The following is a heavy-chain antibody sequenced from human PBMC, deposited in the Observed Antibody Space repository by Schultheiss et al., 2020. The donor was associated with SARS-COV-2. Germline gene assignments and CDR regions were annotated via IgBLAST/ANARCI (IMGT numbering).Heavy chain of an antibody. CDR1: KFTFNGYD. CDR3: AKGGGYDPGVDY. D-gene: IGHD5-12*01. CDR2: ISGSGGST. V-gene: IGHV3-23*01. Sequence: GGSLRLSCAASKFTFNGYDKYWVRQAPGKGLEWVSAISGSGGSTYYADFVKRRFTISRDNSKNTLYLQMDSLRVDDTAIYFWAKGGGYDPGVDYWGQGTLVTVSS. J-gene: IGHJ4*02.